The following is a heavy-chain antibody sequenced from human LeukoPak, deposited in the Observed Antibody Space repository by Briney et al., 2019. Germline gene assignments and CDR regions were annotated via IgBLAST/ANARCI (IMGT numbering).Heavy chain of an antibody. CDR2: IKSKTDGGTT. D-gene: IGHD3-10*01. J-gene: IGHJ4*02. CDR3: TTVRGSGSYSYFDY. V-gene: IGHV3-15*01. CDR1: GFTFSNTW. Sequence: PGGSLRLSCAASGFTFSNTWMSWVRQAPGKGLEWVGRIKSKTDGGTTDYAAPVKGRFTISRDDSKNTLYLQMNSLKTEDTAVYYCTTVRGSGSYSYFDYWGQGTLVTVSS.